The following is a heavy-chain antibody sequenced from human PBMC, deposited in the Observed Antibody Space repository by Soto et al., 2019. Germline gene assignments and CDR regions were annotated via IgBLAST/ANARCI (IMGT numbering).Heavy chain of an antibody. CDR3: ARANPRLYGMDV. Sequence: KESGPVLVNPTETLTLTCTVSGFSLSNARMGVSWIRQPPGKALEWLAHIFSNDEKSYSTSLKSRLTISKDTSKSQVVLTMTNMDPVDTATYYCARANPRLYGMDVWGQGTTVTVSS. CDR1: GFSLSNARMG. J-gene: IGHJ6*02. V-gene: IGHV2-26*01. CDR2: IFSNDEK.